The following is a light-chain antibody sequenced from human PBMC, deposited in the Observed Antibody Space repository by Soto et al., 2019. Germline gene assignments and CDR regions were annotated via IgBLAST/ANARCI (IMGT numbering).Light chain of an antibody. CDR3: QQTTSFPWT. V-gene: IGKV1-12*02. Sequence: DIQMTQSPSSVSASVGDRVTITCRASQGISSWLAWYQQKPGMAPKLLIHTASNLQSGVPARFSGSGSGTDLSLTISSLQPEDFATYFCQQTTSFPWTFGQGTKVDVK. J-gene: IGKJ1*01. CDR1: QGISSW. CDR2: TAS.